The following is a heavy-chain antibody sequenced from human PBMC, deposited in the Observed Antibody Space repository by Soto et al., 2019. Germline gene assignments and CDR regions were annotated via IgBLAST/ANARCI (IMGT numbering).Heavy chain of an antibody. V-gene: IGHV1-2*04. CDR3: ARDRWVLRYVDLTTDYFGMDV. Sequence: VSCQASGDPFTSYSMHWVRQAPAQGPDWIGWINPNRRGTNYPQKFQGWVTMTRDTSITTAYMELRRLRSDDTAVYYCARDRWVLRYVDLTTDYFGMDV. CDR1: GDPFTSYS. J-gene: IGHJ6*01. CDR2: INPNRRGT. D-gene: IGHD3-9*01.